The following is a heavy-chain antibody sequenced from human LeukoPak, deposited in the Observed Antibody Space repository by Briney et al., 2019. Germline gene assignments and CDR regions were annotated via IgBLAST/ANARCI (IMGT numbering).Heavy chain of an antibody. D-gene: IGHD3-9*01. V-gene: IGHV3-66*01. Sequence: GGSLRLSCEVSGFTVSSNYMTWVRQAPGKGLEWVSIIYSGGSTYYADSVKGRFTISRDNSKNTLYLQMSSLRAEDTAVYYCVKDLRYFDWLSDNYWGQGTLVTVSS. CDR2: IYSGGST. CDR1: GFTVSSNY. CDR3: VKDLRYFDWLSDNY. J-gene: IGHJ4*02.